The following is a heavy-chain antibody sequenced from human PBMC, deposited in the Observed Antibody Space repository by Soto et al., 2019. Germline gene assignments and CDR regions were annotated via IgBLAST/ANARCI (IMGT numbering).Heavy chain of an antibody. V-gene: IGHV3-21*01. CDR2: ISSSSSYI. Sequence: GGSLRLSCAASGFTFSSYSMNWVRQAPGKGLEWVSSISSSSSYIYYADSVKGRFTISRDNAKNSLYLQMNSLRAEDTAVYYCARYCSTNTCYPYYYYGMDVWGQGTTVTVSS. J-gene: IGHJ6*02. CDR3: ARYCSTNTCYPYYYYGMDV. CDR1: GFTFSSYS. D-gene: IGHD2-2*01.